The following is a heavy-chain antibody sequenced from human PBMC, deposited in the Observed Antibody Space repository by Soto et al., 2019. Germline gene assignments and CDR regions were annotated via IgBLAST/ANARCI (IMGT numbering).Heavy chain of an antibody. D-gene: IGHD3-3*01. Sequence: ASVKVSCKASGYTFTSYAMHWVRQAPGQRLEWMGWINAGNGNTKYPQKFQGRVTITRDTSASTAYMELSSLRSEDTAVYYCARVEYDFLFDYWGQGTLVTVSS. CDR2: INAGNGNT. CDR3: ARVEYDFLFDY. V-gene: IGHV1-3*01. CDR1: GYTFTSYA. J-gene: IGHJ4*02.